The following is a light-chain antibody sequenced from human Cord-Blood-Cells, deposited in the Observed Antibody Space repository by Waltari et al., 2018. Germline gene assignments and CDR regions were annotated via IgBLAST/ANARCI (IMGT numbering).Light chain of an antibody. CDR3: AAWDDSLSGYV. Sequence: QSALTQPPSASGSPGQSVTISCTGTSSDVGGYNYVSWYQQHPGKAPQLMIYEVSKRPSGVPDRFSGSKAGNTASLTVAGLRSEDEADYYCAAWDDSLSGYVFGTGTKVTVL. J-gene: IGLJ1*01. V-gene: IGLV2-8*01. CDR2: EVS. CDR1: SSDVGGYNY.